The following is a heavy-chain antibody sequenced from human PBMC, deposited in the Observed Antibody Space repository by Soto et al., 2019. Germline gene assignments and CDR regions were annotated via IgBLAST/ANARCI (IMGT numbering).Heavy chain of an antibody. Sequence: SETLSLTCTVSGGSISSSSYYWGWIRKPPGKGLEWIGSIYYSGSTYYNPSLKSRVTISVDTSKNQFSLKLSSVTAADTAVYYCARLDNGGYGSGSYNYYYYGMDVWGQGTTVTVSS. CDR2: IYYSGST. CDR3: ARLDNGGYGSGSYNYYYYGMDV. D-gene: IGHD3-10*01. V-gene: IGHV4-39*01. CDR1: GGSISSSSYY. J-gene: IGHJ6*02.